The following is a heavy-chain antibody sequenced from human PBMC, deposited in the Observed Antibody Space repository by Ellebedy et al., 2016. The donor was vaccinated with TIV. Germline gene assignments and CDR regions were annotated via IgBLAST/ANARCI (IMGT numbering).Heavy chain of an antibody. D-gene: IGHD3-3*01. CDR3: ARGDLEDFWSGYPDY. CDR2: VNPSGGST. J-gene: IGHJ4*02. CDR1: GYTFTRYY. Sequence: AASVKVSCKASGYTFTRYYMHWVRQAPGQGLEWMGIVNPSGGSTSYAQKLQGRVTMTRDTSTSTVYMELSSLRSEDTAVYYCARGDLEDFWSGYPDYWGQGTLVTVSS. V-gene: IGHV1-46*04.